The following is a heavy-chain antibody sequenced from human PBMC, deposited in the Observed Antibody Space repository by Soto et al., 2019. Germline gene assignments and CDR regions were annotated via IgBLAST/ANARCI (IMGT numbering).Heavy chain of an antibody. D-gene: IGHD2-2*01. Sequence: PGESLKISCKGSGYSFTSYWIGWVRQMPGKGLEWMGIIYPGDSDTRYSPSFQGQVTISADKSISTAYLQWSSLKASDTAMYYCASLRGRSSTSCYNWFDPWGQGTLVTVSS. CDR3: ASLRGRSSTSCYNWFDP. V-gene: IGHV5-51*01. J-gene: IGHJ5*02. CDR2: IYPGDSDT. CDR1: GYSFTSYW.